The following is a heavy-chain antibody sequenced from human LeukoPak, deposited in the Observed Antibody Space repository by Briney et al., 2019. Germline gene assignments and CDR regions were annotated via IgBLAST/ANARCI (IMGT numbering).Heavy chain of an antibody. CDR3: AKDLAVGPYYYGMDV. CDR2: ISYDGSNK. Sequence: GGSLRLSCAASGFTFSSYGIHWVRQAPGKGLEWVAVISYDGSNKYSADSVKGRFTISRDNSKNTLYLQMNSLSAVDTAVYYCAKDLAVGPYYYGMDVWGQGTTVTVSS. V-gene: IGHV3-30*18. J-gene: IGHJ6*02. CDR1: GFTFSSYG. D-gene: IGHD6-19*01.